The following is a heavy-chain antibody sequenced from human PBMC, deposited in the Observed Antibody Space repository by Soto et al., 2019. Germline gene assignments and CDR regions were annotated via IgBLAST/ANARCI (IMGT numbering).Heavy chain of an antibody. CDR2: IYYNGST. CDR1: GFSISSGDYY. Sequence: SETLSLTCPFSGFSISSGDYYWSWIRQPPGKGLEWIGYIYYNGSTYYNPSLKSRVTISVDTSKNQFSLTLSSVTAADTAVYYCARVSAAGTHFDYWGQGTLVTVSS. CDR3: ARVSAAGTHFDY. J-gene: IGHJ4*02. V-gene: IGHV4-30-4*01. D-gene: IGHD6-13*01.